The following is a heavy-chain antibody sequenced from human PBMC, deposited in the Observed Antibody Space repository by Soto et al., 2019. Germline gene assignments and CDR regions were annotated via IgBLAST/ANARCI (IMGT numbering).Heavy chain of an antibody. V-gene: IGHV4-28*01. CDR2: IYYSGST. D-gene: IGHD3-22*01. CDR1: GYSISSSNW. Sequence: SETLSLTCAVSGYSISSSNWWGWIRQLPGKGLEWIGYIYYSGSTYYNPSLKSRVTMSVDTSKNQFSLKLSSVTAVDTAVYYCARSHDSSGNDAFDIWGQGTMVTVSS. J-gene: IGHJ3*02. CDR3: ARSHDSSGNDAFDI.